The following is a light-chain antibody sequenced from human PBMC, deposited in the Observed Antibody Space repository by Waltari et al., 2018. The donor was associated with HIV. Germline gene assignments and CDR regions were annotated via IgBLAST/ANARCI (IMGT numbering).Light chain of an antibody. J-gene: IGKJ1*01. CDR1: QGINSN. Sequence: EIVMTQSPATLSTSPGERVTLSCRASQGINSNLAWYQQKPGQAPGLLIYGASTRATTIPARFSGSWSGTEFTLTISSLQSEDFAVYYCQQYNNWPRTFGQGTKVDFK. CDR2: GAS. V-gene: IGKV3-15*01. CDR3: QQYNNWPRT.